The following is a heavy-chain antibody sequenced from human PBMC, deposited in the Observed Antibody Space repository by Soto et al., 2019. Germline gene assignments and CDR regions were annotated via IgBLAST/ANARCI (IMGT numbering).Heavy chain of an antibody. CDR1: GGSISSGDYY. V-gene: IGHV4-30-4*01. CDR3: ASGRWYYYFDY. CDR2: IYYSGST. Sequence: KTSETLSLTCTVSGGSISSGDYYWSWIRQPPGKGLEWIGYIYYSGSTYYNPSLKSRVTISVDTSKNQFSLKLSSVTAADTAVYYCASGRWYYYFDYWGQGTLVTVSS. D-gene: IGHD2-15*01. J-gene: IGHJ4*02.